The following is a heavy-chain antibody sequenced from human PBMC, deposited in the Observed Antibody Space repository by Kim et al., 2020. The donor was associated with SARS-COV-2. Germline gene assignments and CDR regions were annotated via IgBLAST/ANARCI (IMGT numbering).Heavy chain of an antibody. V-gene: IGHV1-24*01. Sequence: ASVKVSCKVSGYTLTELSMHWVRQAPGKGLEWMGGFDPEDGETIYAQKFQGRVTMTEATSTDTAYMELSSLRSEDTAVYYCATGLHSSSWHKSIDYWGQGTLVTVSS. CDR3: ATGLHSSSWHKSIDY. J-gene: IGHJ4*02. D-gene: IGHD6-13*01. CDR2: FDPEDGET. CDR1: GYTLTELS.